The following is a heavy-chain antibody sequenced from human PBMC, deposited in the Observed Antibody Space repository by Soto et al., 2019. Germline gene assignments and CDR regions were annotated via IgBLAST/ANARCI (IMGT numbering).Heavy chain of an antibody. V-gene: IGHV3-23*01. J-gene: IGHJ6*02. CDR1: GFTFSSYA. CDR2: ISGSGGST. D-gene: IGHD3-22*01. CDR3: AKAYYYDSSGRDYCYYYGMDV. Sequence: GSLRLSCAASGFTFSSYAMSWVRQAPGKGLEWVSAISGSGGSTNYADSVKGRFTISRDNSKNTLYLQMNSLRAEDTAVYYCAKAYYYDSSGRDYCYYYGMDVWGQGTTVTVSS.